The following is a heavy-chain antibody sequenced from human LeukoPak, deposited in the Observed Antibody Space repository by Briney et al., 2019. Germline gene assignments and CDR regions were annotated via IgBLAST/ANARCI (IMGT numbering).Heavy chain of an antibody. J-gene: IGHJ4*02. CDR1: GGSXSGYY. V-gene: IGHV4-34*01. Sequence: TLSLTXAVYGGSXSGYYWSWIRQPPGKGLEWIGEINHSGSTNYNPSLKSRVTISVDTSKNQFSLKLSSVTAADTAVYYCARGANGSGYYDYWGQGTLVTVSS. CDR2: INHSGST. D-gene: IGHD3-22*01. CDR3: ARGANGSGYYDY.